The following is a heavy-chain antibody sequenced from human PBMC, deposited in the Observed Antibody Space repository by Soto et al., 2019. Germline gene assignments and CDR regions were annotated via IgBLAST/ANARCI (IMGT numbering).Heavy chain of an antibody. D-gene: IGHD4-17*01. V-gene: IGHV3-23*01. CDR1: GFTFSSYA. Sequence: GSLRLSCAASGFTFSSYAMSWVRQAPGKGLEWVSAISGSGGSTYYADSVKGRFTISRDNSKNTLYLQMNSLRAEDTAVYYCAKDFTVTTSRGSAFDIWGQGTMVTVSS. J-gene: IGHJ3*02. CDR3: AKDFTVTTSRGSAFDI. CDR2: ISGSGGST.